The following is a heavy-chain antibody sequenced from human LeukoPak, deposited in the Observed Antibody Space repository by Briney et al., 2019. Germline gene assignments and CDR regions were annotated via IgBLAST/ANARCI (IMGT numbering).Heavy chain of an antibody. CDR2: LSDAGVRI. V-gene: IGHV3-23*01. CDR3: ANTHCDSSPIVWNF. D-gene: IGHD6-6*01. J-gene: IGHJ4*02. CDR1: GFTFSSYG. Sequence: GGSLRLSCAASGFTFSSYGMSWVRQAPGKGLEWVSGLSDAGVRIFYSDSVKGRFTISRDNSKNTLYLQMDSLRAEDTAVYYCANTHCDSSPIVWNFWGQGTLVTVSS.